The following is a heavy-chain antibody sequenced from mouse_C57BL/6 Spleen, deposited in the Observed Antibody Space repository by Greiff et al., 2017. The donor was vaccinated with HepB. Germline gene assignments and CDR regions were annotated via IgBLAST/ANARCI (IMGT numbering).Heavy chain of an antibody. CDR1: GYTFTSYW. J-gene: IGHJ2*01. D-gene: IGHD2-3*01. V-gene: IGHV1-52*01. CDR2: IVPSDSET. Sequence: VKLQESGAELVRPGSSVKLSCTASGYTFTSYWMHWVKQRPIQGLEWIGNIVPSDSETNYTQKFKNKATLTVDKSTSTAYMQLSSLTSEDSAVYYCARYGFDGYYGYWGQGTTLTVSS. CDR3: ARYGFDGYYGY.